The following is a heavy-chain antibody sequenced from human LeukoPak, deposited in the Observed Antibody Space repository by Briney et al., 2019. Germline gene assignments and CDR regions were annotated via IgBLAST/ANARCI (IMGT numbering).Heavy chain of an antibody. D-gene: IGHD3-22*01. CDR1: GFTFSSYS. CDR3: ARDPYDSSGYDFDY. J-gene: IGHJ4*02. Sequence: PGGSLRLSCAASGFTFSSYSMNWVRQAPGKGLEWVSSISSSSYIYYADSVKGRFTISRDNAKNSLYLQMNSLRAEDTAVYYCARDPYDSSGYDFDYWGQGTLVTVSS. V-gene: IGHV3-21*01. CDR2: ISSSSYI.